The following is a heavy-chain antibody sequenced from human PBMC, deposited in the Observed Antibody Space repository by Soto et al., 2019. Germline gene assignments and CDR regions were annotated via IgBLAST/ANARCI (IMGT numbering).Heavy chain of an antibody. CDR3: AHRVLRTVFGLVTTTAIYFDF. D-gene: IGHD3-3*01. V-gene: IGHV2-5*02. Sequence: QITLKESGPTVVKPTETLTLTCTFSGFSLTTSGVGVGWVRQSPGKAPEWLALISWDDDKRYSTSLNSRLISTKDTSKNQVVLTMANVDPADTATYYCAHRVLRTVFGLVTTTAIYFDFWGPGTPVVVSS. J-gene: IGHJ4*02. CDR1: GFSLTTSGVG. CDR2: ISWDDDK.